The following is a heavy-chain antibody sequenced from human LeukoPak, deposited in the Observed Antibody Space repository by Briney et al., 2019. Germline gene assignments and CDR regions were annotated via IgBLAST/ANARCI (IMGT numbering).Heavy chain of an antibody. D-gene: IGHD3-10*01. CDR1: GFTFSSYT. CDR3: ARWALYYNYYMDV. V-gene: IGHV3-48*01. CDR2: ISSSSNTI. J-gene: IGHJ6*03. Sequence: GGSLRLSCAASGFTFSSYTMNWVRQAPGKGLEGVSYISSSSNTIYYADSVKGRFTISRDNAKNSLYLQMNSLRAEDTAVYYCARWALYYNYYMDVWGKGTTVTVSS.